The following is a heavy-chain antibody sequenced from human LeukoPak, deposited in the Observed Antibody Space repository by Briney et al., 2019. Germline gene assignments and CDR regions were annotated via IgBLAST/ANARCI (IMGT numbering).Heavy chain of an antibody. D-gene: IGHD6-6*01. V-gene: IGHV3-30*18. CDR2: ISYDGSNK. Sequence: GRSLRLSCAASGFTFSSYGIHWVRQAPGKGLEWVAVISYDGSNKYYADSVKGRFTISRDNSKNTLYLQMNSLRAEDTAVYYCAKEGIDSGSNWFDPWGQGTLVTVSS. J-gene: IGHJ5*02. CDR1: GFTFSSYG. CDR3: AKEGIDSGSNWFDP.